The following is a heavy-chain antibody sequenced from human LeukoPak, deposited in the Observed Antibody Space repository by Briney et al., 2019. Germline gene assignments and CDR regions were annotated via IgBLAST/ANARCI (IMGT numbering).Heavy chain of an antibody. Sequence: GSLRLSCAASGFSLSGYGMHWVRQAPGKGLEWVAVISYDGSKKYYADSVKGRFTISRDNSKNTQYLEMNGLKAEDTAVYYCARVRAPHYYDYWGQGTLVTVSS. J-gene: IGHJ4*02. V-gene: IGHV3-30-3*01. CDR1: GFSLSGYG. CDR2: ISYDGSKK. CDR3: ARVRAPHYYDY.